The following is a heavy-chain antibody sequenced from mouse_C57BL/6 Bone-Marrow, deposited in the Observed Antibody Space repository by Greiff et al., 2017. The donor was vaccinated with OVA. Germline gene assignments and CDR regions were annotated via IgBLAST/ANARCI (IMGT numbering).Heavy chain of an antibody. Sequence: EVKLMESGAELVRPGASVKLSCTASGFNIKDDYMHWVKQRPEQGLEWIGWIDPENGDTEYASKFQGKATITADTSSNTAYLQLSSLTSEDTAVYYCTTLLLLRPYWYFDVWGTGTTVTVSS. D-gene: IGHD1-1*01. J-gene: IGHJ1*03. CDR3: TTLLLLRPYWYFDV. V-gene: IGHV14-4*01. CDR2: IDPENGDT. CDR1: GFNIKDDY.